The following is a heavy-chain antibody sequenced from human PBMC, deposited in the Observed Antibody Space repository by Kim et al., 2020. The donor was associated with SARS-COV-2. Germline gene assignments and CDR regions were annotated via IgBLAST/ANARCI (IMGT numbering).Heavy chain of an antibody. V-gene: IGHV1-18*04. J-gene: IGHJ6*02. CDR2: ISAYNGNT. CDR1: GYTFTSYG. Sequence: ASVKVSCKASGYTFTSYGISWVRQAPGQGLEWMGWISAYNGNTNYAQKLQGRVTMTTDTSTSTAYMELRSLRSDDTAVYYCARDTRYYYGSGYYYYGMDVWGQGTTVTVSS. CDR3: ARDTRYYYGSGYYYYGMDV. D-gene: IGHD3-10*01.